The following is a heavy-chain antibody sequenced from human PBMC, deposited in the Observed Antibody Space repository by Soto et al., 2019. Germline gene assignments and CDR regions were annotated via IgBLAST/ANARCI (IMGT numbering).Heavy chain of an antibody. CDR2: IIPIFGTA. D-gene: IGHD1-26*01. V-gene: IGHV1-69*13. J-gene: IGHJ4*02. CDR1: GGTFSSYA. Sequence: SVKVSCKASGGTFSSYAISWVRQAPGQGLEWMGGIIPIFGTANYAQKFQGRVTITADESTSTAYMELSSLRSEDTAVYYCAREFRSPYSGRPGIFDYWGQGTLVTVSS. CDR3: AREFRSPYSGRPGIFDY.